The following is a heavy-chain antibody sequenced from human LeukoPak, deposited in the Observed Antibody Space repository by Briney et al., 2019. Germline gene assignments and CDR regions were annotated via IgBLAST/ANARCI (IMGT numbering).Heavy chain of an antibody. V-gene: IGHV3-48*01. CDR1: GFTFSSYA. J-gene: IGHJ5*02. CDR3: ARALVDTSVVTSGLMDWFDP. D-gene: IGHD5-18*01. CDR2: ISSNSITT. Sequence: GGSLRLSCAASGFTFSSYAMSWVRQAPGKGLEWLSFISSNSITTYYADSVKGRFTVSRDNAKNSLYLQMNSLRAEDTAMYYCARALVDTSVVTSGLMDWFDPWGQGTVVTVSS.